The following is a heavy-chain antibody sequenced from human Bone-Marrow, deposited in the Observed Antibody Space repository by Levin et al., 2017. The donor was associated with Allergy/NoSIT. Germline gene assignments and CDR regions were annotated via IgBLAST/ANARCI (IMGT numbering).Heavy chain of an antibody. V-gene: IGHV3-33*01. D-gene: IGHD6-6*01. CDR1: GFTLETYG. J-gene: IGHJ6*02. Sequence: GGSLRLSCAASGFTLETYGMHWVRQAPGKGLEWLADIWLDGNRKHYEDSVKGRFTISRDNAKKMLYLEITNLRAEDTAVYFCARDPCEFSSTYHGLDVWGPGTTVSVFS. CDR2: IWLDGNRK. CDR3: ARDPCEFSSTYHGLDV.